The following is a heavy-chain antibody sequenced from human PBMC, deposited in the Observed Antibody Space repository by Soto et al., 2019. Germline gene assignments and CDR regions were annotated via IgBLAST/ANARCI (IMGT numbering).Heavy chain of an antibody. CDR1: GFTFSSYW. CDR2: INSDGSST. V-gene: IGHV3-74*01. CDR3: ARGGFCSSTSCYVSFDWFDP. Sequence: PGGSLRLSCAASGFTFSSYWMHWVRQAPGKGLVWVSRINSDGSSTSYADSVKGRFTISRDNAKNTLYLQMNSLRAEDTAVYYFARGGFCSSTSCYVSFDWFDPWGQGTLVTVSS. J-gene: IGHJ5*02. D-gene: IGHD2-2*01.